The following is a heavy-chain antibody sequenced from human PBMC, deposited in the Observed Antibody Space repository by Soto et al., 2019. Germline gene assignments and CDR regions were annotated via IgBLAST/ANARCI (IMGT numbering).Heavy chain of an antibody. D-gene: IGHD2-21*01. V-gene: IGHV1-18*04. CDR1: GYTFSGYS. CDR3: ARDVFCGGAPACPDMDV. CDR2: ISGYNGNT. J-gene: IGHJ6*02. Sequence: ASVKGYCKASGYTFSGYSITWVRQAPGQGLEWMGRISGYNGNTNYARTLRGRLTLTTDTSTSTAYMELRSLTSDDTAVYYCARDVFCGGAPACPDMDVWGQGTTVTVSS.